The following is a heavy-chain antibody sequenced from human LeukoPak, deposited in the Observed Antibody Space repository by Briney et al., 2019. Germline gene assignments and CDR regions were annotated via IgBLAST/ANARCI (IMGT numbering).Heavy chain of an antibody. D-gene: IGHD6-19*01. J-gene: IGHJ4*02. CDR2: INPSGGST. Sequence: ASVKVSCKASGYTFTSYYMHWVRQAPGQGLEWMGIINPSGGSTSYAQKFQGRVTMTRDTSTSTVYMELCSLRSEDTAVYYCARSIAVAGTVDYWGQGTLVTVSS. CDR3: ARSIAVAGTVDY. V-gene: IGHV1-46*01. CDR1: GYTFTSYY.